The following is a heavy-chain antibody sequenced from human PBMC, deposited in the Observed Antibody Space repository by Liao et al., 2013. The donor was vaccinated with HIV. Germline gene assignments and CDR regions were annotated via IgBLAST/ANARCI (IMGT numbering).Heavy chain of an antibody. CDR1: GASISTFC. CDR2: VCSSGST. Sequence: QVQLQESGPGLVNPSETLSLTCTVSGASISTFCSTWIRHPAGKGLEWIGRVCSSGSTNYNPSLKSRLTMSVDTSKNQFSLKLSSVTAADTGLYYCARYFGSDGFDPWGQGTLVTVSS. V-gene: IGHV4-4*07. CDR3: ARYFGSDGFDP. D-gene: IGHD3-9*01. J-gene: IGHJ5*02.